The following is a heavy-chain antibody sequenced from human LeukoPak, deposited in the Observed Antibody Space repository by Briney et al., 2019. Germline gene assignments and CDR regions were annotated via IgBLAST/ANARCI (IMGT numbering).Heavy chain of an antibody. D-gene: IGHD1-26*01. CDR2: IYSGDNT. CDR1: GLTVSTKY. V-gene: IGHV3-53*01. J-gene: IGHJ4*02. Sequence: GGSLRLSCAASGLTVSTKYMNWVRQAPGKGLEWVSVIYSGDNTYYADSVKGRFTISRDNSKNTLCLQMNSLRAEDTAVYYCARVASIVGAIDNFDYWGQGTLVTVSS. CDR3: ARVASIVGAIDNFDY.